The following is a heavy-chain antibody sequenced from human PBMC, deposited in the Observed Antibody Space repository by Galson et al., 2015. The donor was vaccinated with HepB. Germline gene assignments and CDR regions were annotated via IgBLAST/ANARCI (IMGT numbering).Heavy chain of an antibody. V-gene: IGHV3-30*04. CDR2: ISDDGSNK. Sequence: SLRLSCAASGFTFSSYSMHGVRQAPGKGLEWVAVISDDGSNKYYAESVKVRFTISRDNSKNTLYLQMNSLRAEDTAVYYCARGRMVRGLTLRYDAFDIWGQGKMVTVSS. D-gene: IGHD3-10*01. CDR1: GFTFSSYS. J-gene: IGHJ3*02. CDR3: ARGRMVRGLTLRYDAFDI.